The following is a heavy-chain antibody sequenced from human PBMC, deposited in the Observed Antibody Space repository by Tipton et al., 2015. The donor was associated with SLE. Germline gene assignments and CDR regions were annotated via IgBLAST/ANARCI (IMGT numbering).Heavy chain of an antibody. V-gene: IGHV3-7*01. CDR1: AFTFSSYW. CDR2: INQDGSVK. J-gene: IGHJ3*01. Sequence: SLRLSCLDSAFTFSSYWMTWVRQAPGKGLEWVANINQDGSVKYSVDSVKGRFTISRDNAKNSLYLQMNSLRDEDTAVYYCAKSLVTWGQGTMVTVSS. D-gene: IGHD2-21*02. CDR3: AKSLVT.